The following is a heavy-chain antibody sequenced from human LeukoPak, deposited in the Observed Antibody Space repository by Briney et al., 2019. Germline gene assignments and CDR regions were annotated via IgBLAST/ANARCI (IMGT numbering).Heavy chain of an antibody. J-gene: IGHJ4*02. CDR1: GFSFTNHA. CDR3: AKDGASGYYGSGSYRVYFDY. V-gene: IGHV3-23*01. Sequence: PGGSLRPSCAASGFSFTNHAMSWVRQVRQAPGKGLEWVSAISGSGGSTYYADSVKGRFTISRDNSKNTLYLQMNSLRAEDTAVYYCAKDGASGYYGSGSYRVYFDYWGQGTLVTDSS. CDR2: ISGSGGST. D-gene: IGHD3-10*01.